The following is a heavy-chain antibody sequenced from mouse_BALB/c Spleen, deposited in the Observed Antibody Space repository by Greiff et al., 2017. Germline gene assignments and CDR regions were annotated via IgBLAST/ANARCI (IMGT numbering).Heavy chain of an antibody. CDR2: ISSGGGST. J-gene: IGHJ1*01. CDR1: GFAFSSYD. CDR3: AKRESYGKGYWYFDD. V-gene: IGHV5-12-1*01. D-gene: IGHD2-1*01. Sequence: EVHLVESGGGLVKPGGSLKLSCAASGFAFSSYDMSWVRQTPEKRLEWVAYISSGGGSTYYPDTVKGRFTISRDNAKNTLYLQMSSLKSEDTAMYYRAKRESYGKGYWYFDDWGAGTTVTVSS.